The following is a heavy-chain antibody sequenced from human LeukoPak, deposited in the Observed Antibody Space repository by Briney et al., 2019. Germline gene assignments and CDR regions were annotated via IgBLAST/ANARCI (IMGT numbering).Heavy chain of an antibody. CDR1: GYTFTNYY. J-gene: IGHJ4*02. Sequence: ASVTVSCKASGYTFTNYYMHWVRQAPGQGLEWMGLINASGGSTSYAQNFQGRVTMTRDTSTSTVYMELSSLRSEDTAVHFCARVDAEGSGVKYFDYWGQGNLVTVSS. V-gene: IGHV1-46*01. CDR2: INASGGST. D-gene: IGHD3-10*01. CDR3: ARVDAEGSGVKYFDY.